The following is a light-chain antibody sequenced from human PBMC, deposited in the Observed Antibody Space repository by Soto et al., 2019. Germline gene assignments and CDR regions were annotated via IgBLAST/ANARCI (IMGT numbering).Light chain of an antibody. J-gene: IGKJ1*01. V-gene: IGKV1-5*03. CDR1: QTISSW. Sequence: IQMTQSPSTLSGSVGDRVTITGRASQTISSWLAWYQQKPGKAPKLLIYKASTLKSGVPSRFSGSGSGTEFTLTISRLEPEDFAVYYCQQYGSSPRTVGQGTKVDI. CDR2: KAS. CDR3: QQYGSSPRT.